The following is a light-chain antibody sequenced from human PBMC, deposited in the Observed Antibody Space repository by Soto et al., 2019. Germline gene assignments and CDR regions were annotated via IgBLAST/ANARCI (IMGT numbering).Light chain of an antibody. V-gene: IGKV3-11*01. J-gene: IGKJ1*01. CDR3: QQRSNWPPT. CDR2: DAS. Sequence: EIVLTQSPGTLSLSPGERATLSCRASQSVSSYLAWCQQKPGQAPRLLIYDASNRATGIPARFSGSGSGTDFTLTISSLEPEDFAVYYCQQRSNWPPTFGQGTKVDI. CDR1: QSVSSY.